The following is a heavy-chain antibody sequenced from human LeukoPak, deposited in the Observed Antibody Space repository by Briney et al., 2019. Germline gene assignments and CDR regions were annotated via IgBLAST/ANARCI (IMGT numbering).Heavy chain of an antibody. V-gene: IGHV4-38-2*01. CDR3: ARVPHGETIFGVVLYWLDP. D-gene: IGHD3-3*01. J-gene: IGHJ5*02. CDR1: DYSISNGYY. Sequence: PSETLSPTCAVSDYSISNGYYWGWIRQPPGKGLEWIGSIYHTGNTYYNPSLKNRVTISVGTSKNQFSLKLNSVTAADTAVYYCARVPHGETIFGVVLYWLDPWGQGTLVTVSS. CDR2: IYHTGNT.